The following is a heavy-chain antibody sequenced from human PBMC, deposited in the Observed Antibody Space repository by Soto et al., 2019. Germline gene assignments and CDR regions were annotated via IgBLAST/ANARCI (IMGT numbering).Heavy chain of an antibody. CDR2: IWYDGSNK. CDR1: GFTFSSYG. D-gene: IGHD2-2*01. V-gene: IGHV3-33*01. CDR3: AREALVVVPAALDY. J-gene: IGHJ4*02. Sequence: QVQLVESGGGVVQPGRSMRLSCAASGFTFSSYGMHWVRQAPGKGLEWVAVIWYDGSNKYYADSVKGRFTISRDNSKNTLYLQMNSLRAEDTAEYYCAREALVVVPAALDYWGQGTLVTVSS.